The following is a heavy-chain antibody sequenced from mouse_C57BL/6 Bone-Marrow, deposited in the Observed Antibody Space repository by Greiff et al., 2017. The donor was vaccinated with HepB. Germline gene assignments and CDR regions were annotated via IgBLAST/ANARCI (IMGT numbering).Heavy chain of an antibody. CDR1: GFNIKDDY. J-gene: IGHJ2*01. CDR3: TTEGGYFYDY. CDR2: IDPENGDT. D-gene: IGHD2-3*01. Sequence: EVKLQESGAELVRPGASVKLSCTASGFNIKDDYMHWVKQRPEQGLEWIGWIDPENGDTEYASKFQGKATITADTSSKPAYLQLSSLTSEDTAVYYCTTEGGYFYDYWGQGTTLTVSS. V-gene: IGHV14-4*01.